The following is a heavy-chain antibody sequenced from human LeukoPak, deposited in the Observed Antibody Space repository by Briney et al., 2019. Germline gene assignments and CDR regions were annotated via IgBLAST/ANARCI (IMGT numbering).Heavy chain of an antibody. D-gene: IGHD3-9*01. CDR3: ARGHYDVLAVYYFYGMDV. V-gene: IGHV3-23*01. CDR1: GFTFSSYA. CDR2: ISGSGGST. J-gene: IGHJ6*02. Sequence: PGGSLRLSCAASGFTFSSYAMSWVRQAPGKGLEWVSLISGSGGSTYYADSVRGRFTISRDNAKNSLYLEMDSLRDEDTAIYYCARGHYDVLAVYYFYGMDVWGPGTTVTVSS.